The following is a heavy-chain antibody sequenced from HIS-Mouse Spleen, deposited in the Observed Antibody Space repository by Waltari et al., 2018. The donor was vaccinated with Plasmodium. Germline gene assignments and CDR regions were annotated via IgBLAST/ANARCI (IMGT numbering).Heavy chain of an antibody. CDR3: ARDRITGTSYFDY. CDR1: GCSISSSSYY. CDR2: IYYSGST. V-gene: IGHV4-39*07. D-gene: IGHD1-7*01. Sequence: QLQLQESGPGLVKPSETLSLTCTVSGCSISSSSYYWGWIRQPPGKGLEWIWSIYYSGSTYSNPSLKSRVTISVDTSKNQFSLKLSSVTAADTAVYYCARDRITGTSYFDYWGQGTLVTVSS. J-gene: IGHJ4*02.